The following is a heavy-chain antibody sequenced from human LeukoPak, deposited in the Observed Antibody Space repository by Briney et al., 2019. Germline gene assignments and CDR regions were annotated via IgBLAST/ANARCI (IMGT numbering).Heavy chain of an antibody. CDR3: AKRGGYETMVAFDY. CDR2: ISPSGTDT. J-gene: IGHJ4*02. D-gene: IGHD3-10*01. CDR1: GFTFNSYA. Sequence: PGGSLRLSCAASGFTFNSYAMSWVRQAPGKGLEWVSAISPSGTDTYYADSVKGRFTISRDNSKNTLYLQMSSLRAEDSAVYYCAKRGGYETMVAFDYWGQGTLVTVSS. V-gene: IGHV3-23*01.